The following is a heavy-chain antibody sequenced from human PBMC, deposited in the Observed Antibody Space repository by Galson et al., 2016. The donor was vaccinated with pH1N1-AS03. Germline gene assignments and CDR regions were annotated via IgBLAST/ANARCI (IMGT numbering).Heavy chain of an antibody. J-gene: IGHJ6*03. CDR1: GGSISNSNYY. CDR3: ARHPYNSSPLYYYFYYMDV. V-gene: IGHV4-39*01. Sequence: SLTCTVSGGSISNSNYYWGWIRQPPGKGLEWIGSIYYSGSAYYNPSLKRRVTISIDTSKNQFSLRLSSVTAADTAVFYCARHPYNSSPLYYYFYYMDVWGKGTTVTVSS. D-gene: IGHD6-13*01. CDR2: IYYSGSA.